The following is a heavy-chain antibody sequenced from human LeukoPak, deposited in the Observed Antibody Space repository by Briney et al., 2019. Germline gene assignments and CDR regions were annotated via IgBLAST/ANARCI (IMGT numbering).Heavy chain of an antibody. D-gene: IGHD6-6*01. CDR1: GYSFTSHW. CDR3: ARCHISSSYVFSHYYMDV. V-gene: IGHV5-51*01. Sequence: GESLQISCQGSGYSFTSHWIGWVRQTPGKGLEWMGIIYPGDSDTRYSPSFQGQVTISADKSISTAYLQWSSLKASDTAMYYCARCHISSSYVFSHYYMDVWGKGTTVTVSS. CDR2: IYPGDSDT. J-gene: IGHJ6*03.